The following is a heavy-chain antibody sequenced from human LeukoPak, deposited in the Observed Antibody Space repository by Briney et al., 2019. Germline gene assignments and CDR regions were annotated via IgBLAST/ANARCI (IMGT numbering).Heavy chain of an antibody. V-gene: IGHV4-4*07. J-gene: IGHJ4*02. CDR2: IYTSGST. D-gene: IGHD3-22*01. CDR3: ARAVEYYDSSGYYYYFDY. Sequence: SETLSLTCTVSGGSISSYYWSWIRQPAGKGLEWIWRIYTSGSTNYNPSLKSRVTMSVDTSKNQFSLKLSSVTAADTAVYYCARAVEYYDSSGYYYYFDYWGQGTLATVSS. CDR1: GGSISSYY.